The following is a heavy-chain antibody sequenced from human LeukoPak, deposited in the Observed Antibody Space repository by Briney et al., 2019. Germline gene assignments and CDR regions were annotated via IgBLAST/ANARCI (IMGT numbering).Heavy chain of an antibody. J-gene: IGHJ4*02. D-gene: IGHD5-12*01. CDR3: ARDRSGYQFDY. V-gene: IGHV4-59*01. CDR2: IYDSGST. Sequence: SETLSLTCTVSGGSISSYYWSWIRQPPGKGLEWIGYIYDSGSTNYNPSLKSRVTISVDTSKNQFSLKLSSVTAADTAVYYCARDRSGYQFDYWGQGTLVTVSS. CDR1: GGSISSYY.